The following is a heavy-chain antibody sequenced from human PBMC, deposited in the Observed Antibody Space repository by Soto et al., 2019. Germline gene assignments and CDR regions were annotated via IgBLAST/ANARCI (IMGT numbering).Heavy chain of an antibody. V-gene: IGHV2-5*01. D-gene: IGHD5-12*01. J-gene: IGHJ4*02. Sequence: ESGPTLVNTTQTLTLTCTFSGFSLTTSGVGVGWIRQPPGKALEWLALIYWNDDKRYSPSLKSRLTITKDTSKNQVILTMTNMDPVDTATYYCARQVVATVEIYFDYWGQGTLVTVSS. CDR2: IYWNDDK. CDR1: GFSLTTSGVG. CDR3: ARQVVATVEIYFDY.